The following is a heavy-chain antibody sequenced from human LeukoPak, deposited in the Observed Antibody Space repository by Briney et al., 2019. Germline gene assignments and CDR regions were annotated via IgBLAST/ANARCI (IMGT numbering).Heavy chain of an antibody. D-gene: IGHD6-19*01. CDR3: ARSIAVAASNDY. Sequence: PGGSLRLSCAAYGFTFSSYSMNWVRQAPGKGLEWVSSISSSSSYIYYADSVKGRFTISRDNAKNSLYLQMNSLRAEDTAVYYCARSIAVAASNDYWGQGTLVTVSS. CDR1: GFTFSSYS. V-gene: IGHV3-21*01. CDR2: ISSSSSYI. J-gene: IGHJ4*02.